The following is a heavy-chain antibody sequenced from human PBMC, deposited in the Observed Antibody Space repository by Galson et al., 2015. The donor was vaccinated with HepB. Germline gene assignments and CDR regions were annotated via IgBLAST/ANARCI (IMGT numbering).Heavy chain of an antibody. D-gene: IGHD3-16*01. CDR3: AKVRWAPWGGFDY. J-gene: IGHJ4*02. CDR1: GFPFSTYG. CDR2: ISYDGRDQ. Sequence: SLRLSCAASGFPFSTYGMHWVRQAPGKGLEWVALISYDGRDQYYADSVKGRFTISRNNSENMLYLQMNSLRAEDTAVYYCAKVRWAPWGGFDYWGQGTLVTVSS. V-gene: IGHV3-30*18.